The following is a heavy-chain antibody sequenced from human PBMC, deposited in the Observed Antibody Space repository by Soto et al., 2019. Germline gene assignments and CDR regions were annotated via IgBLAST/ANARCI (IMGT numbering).Heavy chain of an antibody. J-gene: IGHJ5*02. CDR2: INPNSGGT. CDR1: GYTFPGYY. Sequence: RSSVKVSCKASGYTFPGYYMPWVRQAPGQGVEWMGWINPNSGGTNYAQKLQGRVTMTRDTSISTAYMELSRLRPDDTAVYYCAISWYRDRNWFDPWGQGTLVTVSS. CDR3: AISWYRDRNWFDP. D-gene: IGHD6-13*01. V-gene: IGHV1-2*02.